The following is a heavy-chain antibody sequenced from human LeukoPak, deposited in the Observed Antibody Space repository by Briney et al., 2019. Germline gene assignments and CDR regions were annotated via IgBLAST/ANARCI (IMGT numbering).Heavy chain of an antibody. CDR3: ARDRVYSSGWPSFDP. D-gene: IGHD6-19*01. V-gene: IGHV3-21*01. Sequence: PGRSLRLSCAASGFTFSSYSMNWVRQAPGKGLEWVSSISSSSSYIYYADSVKGRFTISRDNAKNSLYLQMNSLRAEDTAVYYCARDRVYSSGWPSFDPWGQGTLVTVSS. CDR1: GFTFSSYS. J-gene: IGHJ5*02. CDR2: ISSSSSYI.